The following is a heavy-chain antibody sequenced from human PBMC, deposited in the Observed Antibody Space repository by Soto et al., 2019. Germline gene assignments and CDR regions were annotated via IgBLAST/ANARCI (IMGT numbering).Heavy chain of an antibody. CDR3: ASSIAARQGFDY. Sequence: PSETLSLTCTVSGGSISSYYWSWIRQPPGKGLEWIGYIYYSGSTNYNPSLKSRVTISVDTSKNQFSLKLSSVTAADTAVYYCASSIAARQGFDYWGQGTLVTVSS. CDR1: GGSISSYY. CDR2: IYYSGST. J-gene: IGHJ4*02. V-gene: IGHV4-59*01. D-gene: IGHD6-6*01.